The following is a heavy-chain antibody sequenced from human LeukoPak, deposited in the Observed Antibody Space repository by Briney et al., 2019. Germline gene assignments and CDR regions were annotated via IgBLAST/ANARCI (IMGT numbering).Heavy chain of an antibody. Sequence: LGTLTLTCAVSGGSFSGYYWSWIRKPPGKGLKCIGEINHSGSTNYNPSLKSRVTISVDTSKNQFSLKLSSVTAADAAVYYCAREVGATSSTNYYFDYWGQGTLVTVSS. CDR1: GGSFSGYY. CDR2: INHSGST. V-gene: IGHV4-34*01. D-gene: IGHD1-26*01. J-gene: IGHJ4*02. CDR3: AREVGATSSTNYYFDY.